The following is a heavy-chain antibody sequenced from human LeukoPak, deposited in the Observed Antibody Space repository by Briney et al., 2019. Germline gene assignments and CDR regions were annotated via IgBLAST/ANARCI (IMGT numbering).Heavy chain of an antibody. CDR1: GGSFSIYY. CDR3: ARGSRKRGYYY. D-gene: IGHD3-22*01. J-gene: IGHJ4*02. Sequence: PSETLSLTCTVSGGSFSIYYWSWIRQPAGKGLEWIGRIYTSGSTNYNPSLKSRVTISVDTSKNQFFLKLSSVTAADTAVYYCARGSRKRGYYYWGQGTLVTVSS. V-gene: IGHV4-4*07. CDR2: IYTSGST.